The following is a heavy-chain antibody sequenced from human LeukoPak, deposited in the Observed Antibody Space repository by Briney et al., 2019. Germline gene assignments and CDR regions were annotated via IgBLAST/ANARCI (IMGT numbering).Heavy chain of an antibody. J-gene: IGHJ4*02. CDR1: GFTFSSYA. CDR3: XXXXXXYGSGSYLPYFDY. Sequence: GGSLRLSCAASGFTFSSYAMSWVRQAPGKGLEWVSAISGSGGSTYYADSVKGRFTISRDNSKNTLYLQMNSLRAEDTAVYYXXXXXXXYGSGSYLPYFDYWGQGTLVTVSS. V-gene: IGHV3-23*01. D-gene: IGHD3-10*01. CDR2: ISGSGGST.